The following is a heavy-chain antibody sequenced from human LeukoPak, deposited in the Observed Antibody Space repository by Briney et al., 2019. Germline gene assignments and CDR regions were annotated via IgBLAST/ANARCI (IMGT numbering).Heavy chain of an antibody. CDR1: GFTFSSYA. Sequence: GGSLRLSCAASGFTFSSYAMNWVRQAPGKGLEWVSAITGSGGSTYYADFVKGRFTISRDNSKNTLYLQMNSLRAEDTAVYYCAKDQGAYAGGVPDYWGQGTLVIVSS. CDR3: AKDQGAYAGGVPDY. CDR2: ITGSGGST. D-gene: IGHD3-16*01. V-gene: IGHV3-23*01. J-gene: IGHJ4*02.